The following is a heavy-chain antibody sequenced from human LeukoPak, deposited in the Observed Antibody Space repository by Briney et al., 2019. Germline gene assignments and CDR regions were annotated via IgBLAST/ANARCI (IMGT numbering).Heavy chain of an antibody. J-gene: IGHJ4*02. D-gene: IGHD1-1*01. Sequence: GDLVKVSCQASGYTFTGYYIHWVRQAPGQGLEWMGRINPNSGDTTYAQNFQGRVTMTRDTTISTVFMDLTSLRSHDTAVYYCARGGHWNDQPYWGQGTLVTVSS. CDR2: INPNSGDT. CDR3: ARGGHWNDQPY. V-gene: IGHV1-2*06. CDR1: GYTFTGYY.